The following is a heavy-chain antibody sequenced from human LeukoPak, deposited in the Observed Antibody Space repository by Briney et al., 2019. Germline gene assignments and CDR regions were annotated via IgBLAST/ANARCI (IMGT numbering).Heavy chain of an antibody. J-gene: IGHJ4*02. V-gene: IGHV1-2*02. CDR3: ARDLGVTVRPFSLFY. D-gene: IGHD6-6*01. Sequence: ASVKVSCKASGYTFTAYYMHWVRQAPGQGPEWMGWINPNSGVTNYAQKFQGRVIMTSDTSISTAYMEFSRLRSDDTAMYYCARDLGVTVRPFSLFYWGQGTLVTVSS. CDR1: GYTFTAYY. CDR2: INPNSGVT.